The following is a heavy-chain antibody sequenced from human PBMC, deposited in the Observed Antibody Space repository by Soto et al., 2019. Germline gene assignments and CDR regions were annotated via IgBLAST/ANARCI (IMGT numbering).Heavy chain of an antibody. Sequence: SVKGSCKASGCTFSSYAISWVRQAPGQGLEWMGGIIPIFGTANYAQKFQGRVTITADESTSTANMELSSLRSEDTAVYYCASPSKNYYHYGMEVWGQGTSVSVSS. J-gene: IGHJ6*01. CDR3: ASPSKNYYHYGMEV. CDR2: IIPIFGTA. V-gene: IGHV1-69*13. CDR1: GCTFSSYA.